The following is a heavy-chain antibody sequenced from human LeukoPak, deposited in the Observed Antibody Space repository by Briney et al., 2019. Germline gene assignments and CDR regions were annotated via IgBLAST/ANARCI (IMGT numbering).Heavy chain of an antibody. CDR2: ISSSGSAI. Sequence: SGGSLRLSCAASGFPLSSYSINWVRQAPGKELEWVPYISSSGSAIYYVDSVKGRFTVSRDNAKNSLFLQMNSPRAEDTAVYYCVRVKGSYFDYWGQGALVTVSS. CDR3: VRVKGSYFDY. J-gene: IGHJ4*02. V-gene: IGHV3-48*01. D-gene: IGHD2-15*01. CDR1: GFPLSSYS.